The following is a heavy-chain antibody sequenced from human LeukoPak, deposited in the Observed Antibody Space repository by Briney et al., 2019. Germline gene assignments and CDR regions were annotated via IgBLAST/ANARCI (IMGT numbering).Heavy chain of an antibody. J-gene: IGHJ4*02. V-gene: IGHV3-11*01. CDR3: ARDYYYDSSGYYAY. Sequence: GGSLRLSCAASGFTFSDYYMTWIRQAPGKGLEWVSYISSSGSTIYYADSVKGRFTISRDNAKNSLYLQMNSLRAEDTAVYYCARDYYYDSSGYYAYWGQGTLVTVSS. CDR1: GFTFSDYY. CDR2: ISSSGSTI. D-gene: IGHD3-22*01.